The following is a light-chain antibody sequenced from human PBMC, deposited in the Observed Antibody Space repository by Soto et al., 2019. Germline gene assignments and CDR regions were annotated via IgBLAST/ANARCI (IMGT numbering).Light chain of an antibody. J-gene: IGKJ4*01. CDR2: DAS. CDR1: QSVSSY. Sequence: EIVLTQSPATLSLSPGERATLSCRASQSVSSYLAWYQHKPGQTPRLLIYDASKRATGIQARFSGSGSGADFTLTIRSLEPEEFAVYYCNQRFSWPLPFGGGTKVDIK. V-gene: IGKV3-11*01. CDR3: NQRFSWPLP.